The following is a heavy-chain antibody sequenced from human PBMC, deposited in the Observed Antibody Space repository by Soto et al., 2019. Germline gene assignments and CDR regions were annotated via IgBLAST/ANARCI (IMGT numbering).Heavy chain of an antibody. J-gene: IGHJ6*02. V-gene: IGHV1-69*01. CDR1: GGTFSSYA. D-gene: IGHD2-2*01. Sequence: QVQLVQSGAEVKKPGSSVKVSCKASGGTFSSYAISWVRQAPGQGLEWMGGIIPIFGTANYAQKFQGRVTITADESTSTAYMEPSSLRSEDTAVYYCARRGGVVVVPAAMLDYYYGMDVWGQGTTVTVSS. CDR2: IIPIFGTA. CDR3: ARRGGVVVVPAAMLDYYYGMDV.